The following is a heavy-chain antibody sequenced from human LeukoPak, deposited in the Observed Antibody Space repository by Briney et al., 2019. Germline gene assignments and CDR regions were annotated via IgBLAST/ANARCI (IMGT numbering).Heavy chain of an antibody. CDR1: GGSISSGGYY. V-gene: IGHV4-31*03. D-gene: IGHD3-22*01. J-gene: IGHJ6*02. CDR3: ARDSLLPPSDYYGMDV. Sequence: PSETLSLTCTVSGGSISSGGYYWSWIRQHPGKGLEWIGYIYYSGSTYYNPSLKSRVTISVDTSKNQFSLKLSSVTAADTAVYYCARDSLLPPSDYYGMDVWGQGTTVTVSS. CDR2: IYYSGST.